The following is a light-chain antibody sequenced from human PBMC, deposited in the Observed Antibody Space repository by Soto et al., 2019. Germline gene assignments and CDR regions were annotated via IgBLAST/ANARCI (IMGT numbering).Light chain of an antibody. CDR2: GAS. CDR3: QQYNNWPLT. CDR1: QSVSST. V-gene: IGKV3-15*01. Sequence: ETVMTQSPVTLSVSPGERATLSCRASQSVSSTLAWYQQKPGQAPRLLIYGASTRATGVPARFSGSGSGTEFTLTISRLLSEDFAIYHCQQYNNWPLTFGQGTKVEIK. J-gene: IGKJ1*01.